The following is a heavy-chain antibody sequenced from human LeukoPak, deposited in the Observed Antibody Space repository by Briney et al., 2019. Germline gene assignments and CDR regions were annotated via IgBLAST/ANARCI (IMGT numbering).Heavy chain of an antibody. V-gene: IGHV4-39*07. J-gene: IGHJ4*02. Sequence: PSETLSLTCTVSGGSISSSSYYWGWIRQPPGKGLEWIGSIYYSGSTYYNPSLKSRVTISVDTSKNQFSLKLSSVTAADTAVYYCASVDPSAKYSSGWKYFDYWGQGTLVTVSS. CDR1: GGSISSSSYY. D-gene: IGHD6-19*01. CDR2: IYYSGST. CDR3: ASVDPSAKYSSGWKYFDY.